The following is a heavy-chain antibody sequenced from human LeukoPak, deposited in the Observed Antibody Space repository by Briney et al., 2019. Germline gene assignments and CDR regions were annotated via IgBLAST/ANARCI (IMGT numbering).Heavy chain of an antibody. CDR3: ARDLGPYNFDY. CDR2: ISSSSSYI. CDR1: GFTFSSYS. V-gene: IGHV3-21*01. J-gene: IGHJ4*02. Sequence: PGGSLRLSCAASGFTFSSYSMNWVRQAPGKGLGWVSSISSSSSYIYYADSVKGRFTISRDNAKNSLYLQMNSLRAEDTAVYYCARDLGPYNFDYWGQGTLVTVSS. D-gene: IGHD2-2*02.